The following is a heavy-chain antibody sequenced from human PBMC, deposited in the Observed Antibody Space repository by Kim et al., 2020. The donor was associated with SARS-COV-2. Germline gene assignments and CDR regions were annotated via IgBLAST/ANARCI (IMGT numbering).Heavy chain of an antibody. CDR2: INAGNGNT. CDR3: ARVGRTCSGGSCYSAPPDY. Sequence: ASVKVSCKASGYTFTSYAMHWVRQAPGQRLEWMGWINAGNGNTKYSQKFQGRVTITRDTSASTAYMELSSLRSEDTAVYYCARVGRTCSGGSCYSAPPDYWGQGTLVTVSS. D-gene: IGHD2-15*01. CDR1: GYTFTSYA. V-gene: IGHV1-3*01. J-gene: IGHJ4*02.